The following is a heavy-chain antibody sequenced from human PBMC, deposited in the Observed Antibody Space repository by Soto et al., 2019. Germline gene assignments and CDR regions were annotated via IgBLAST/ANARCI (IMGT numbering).Heavy chain of an antibody. CDR2: IYYSGST. D-gene: IGHD2-21*02. V-gene: IGHV4-39*01. CDR3: ARHEHIVVVTAIRNWFDP. CDR1: GGSISSSSYY. Sequence: QLQLQESGPGLVKPSETLSLTCTVSGGSISSSSYYWGWIRQPPGKGLEWIGSIYYSGSTYYNPXXKSRVTISVDXXKXQXXLKLSSVTAAATAVYYCARHEHIVVVTAIRNWFDPWGQGTLVTVSS. J-gene: IGHJ5*02.